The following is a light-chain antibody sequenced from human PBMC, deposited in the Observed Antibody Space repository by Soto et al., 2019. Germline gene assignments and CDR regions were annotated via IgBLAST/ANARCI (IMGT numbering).Light chain of an antibody. J-gene: IGKJ1*01. CDR3: QQYRT. CDR1: QSVSSSS. V-gene: IGKV3-20*01. CDR2: EAS. Sequence: EFVLTQSPVTLSLSPGERATLSCRASQSVSSSSLAWYQQNPGQAPRLLIYEASSRATGIPDRFSGSGSGTDFTLTISRLEPEDFAVYYCQQYRTFGQGTKVDIK.